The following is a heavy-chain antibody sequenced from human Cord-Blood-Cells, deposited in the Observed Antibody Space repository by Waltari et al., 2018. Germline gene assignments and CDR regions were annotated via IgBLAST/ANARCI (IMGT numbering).Heavy chain of an antibody. CDR3: AREGESIAAPNWFDP. J-gene: IGHJ5*02. V-gene: IGHV4-34*01. CDR1: GGSFSGYY. Sequence: QVQLQQWGAGLLKPSETLSLTCAVYGGSFSGYYWSWIRQPPGKGLEWIGEINQRGSTNYNPSLKSRVTISVDTSKNQFSLKLSSVTAADTAVYYCAREGESIAAPNWFDPWGQGTLVTVSS. D-gene: IGHD6-6*01. CDR2: INQRGST.